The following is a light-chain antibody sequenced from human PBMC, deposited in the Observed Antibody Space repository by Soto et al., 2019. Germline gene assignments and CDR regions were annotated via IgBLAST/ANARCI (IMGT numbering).Light chain of an antibody. Sequence: DIQMTQSPSTLSASVGDRVTITCRASQSIGSWLAWYQQKPGKAPKLLIYKASSLESGVPSRFSGSGSGTVFTLTISSLQPDDFATYYCQQYNTYWYTFGQGTKLEIK. CDR1: QSIGSW. CDR3: QQYNTYWYT. CDR2: KAS. J-gene: IGKJ2*01. V-gene: IGKV1-5*03.